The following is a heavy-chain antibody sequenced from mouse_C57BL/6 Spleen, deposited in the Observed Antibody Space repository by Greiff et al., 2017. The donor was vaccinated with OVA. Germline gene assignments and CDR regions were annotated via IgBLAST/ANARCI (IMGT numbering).Heavy chain of an antibody. CDR2: IDPSDSYT. CDR3: ATCSNGYFDV. D-gene: IGHD1-1*01. V-gene: IGHV1-69*01. J-gene: IGHJ1*03. Sequence: VQLQQPGAELVMPGASVKLSCKASGYTFTSYWMHWVKQRPGQGLEWIGEIDPSDSYTNYNQKFKGKSTLTVDKSSSTAYMQLSSLTSEDSAVYYCATCSNGYFDVWGTGTTVTVSS. CDR1: GYTFTSYW.